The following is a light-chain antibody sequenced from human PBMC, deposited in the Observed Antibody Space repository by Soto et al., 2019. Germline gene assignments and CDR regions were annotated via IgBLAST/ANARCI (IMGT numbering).Light chain of an antibody. CDR2: QAS. J-gene: IGKJ1*01. V-gene: IGKV1-5*03. Sequence: IQMTQSPSTLSAFVGDRVTITCRASQTINTWLAWYQQKPGKAPNLLIYQASTLECGVPSRFRGSGSAIEFTLTIRSLHLDDFATYYCQQYLSFLLRFGQGTKVEMK. CDR3: QQYLSFLLR. CDR1: QTINTW.